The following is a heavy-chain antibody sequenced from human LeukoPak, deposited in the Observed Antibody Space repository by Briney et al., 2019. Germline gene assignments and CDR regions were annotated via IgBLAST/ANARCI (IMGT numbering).Heavy chain of an antibody. CDR1: GFTFSSYS. J-gene: IGHJ4*02. D-gene: IGHD6-13*01. CDR3: AKQRGGISWSPDY. V-gene: IGHV3-30*18. CDR2: ISFDGSNK. Sequence: GGSLRLSCAASGFTFSSYSMNWVRQAPGKGLEWVAVISFDGSNKFYADSVKGRFTISRDNSKNTLYLQMNSLRADDTAVYYCAKQRGGISWSPDYWGQGTLVTASS.